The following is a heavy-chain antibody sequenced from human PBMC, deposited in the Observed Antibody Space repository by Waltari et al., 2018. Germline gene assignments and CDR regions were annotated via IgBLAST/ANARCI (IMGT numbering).Heavy chain of an antibody. J-gene: IGHJ5*02. CDR2: IKSQTDGWTT. D-gene: IGHD6-13*01. Sequence: EVQLVESGGGLVRPGGSLRLSCAASGFNFNKAWMSWVRQAPGKGLEWVGRIKSQTDGWTTDYAAPVKDRFTISRDDSKNTLFLQMNILETEDTAVYYCLTDTTSGYSNLNWLDPWGQGTLVTVSS. CDR3: LTDTTSGYSNLNWLDP. V-gene: IGHV3-15*01. CDR1: GFNFNKAW.